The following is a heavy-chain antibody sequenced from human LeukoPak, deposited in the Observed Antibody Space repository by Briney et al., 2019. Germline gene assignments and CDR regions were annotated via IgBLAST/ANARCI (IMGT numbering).Heavy chain of an antibody. CDR2: INPSGGST. Sequence: ASVKVSCKASGYTFTGYYMHWVRQAPGQGLEWMGIINPSGGSTSYAQKFQGRVTMTRDMSTSTVYMELSSLRSEDTAVYYCAKGGLRKVDAFDIWGQGQWSPSLQ. CDR3: AKGGLRKVDAFDI. D-gene: IGHD4-17*01. J-gene: IGHJ3*02. V-gene: IGHV1-46*01. CDR1: GYTFTGYY.